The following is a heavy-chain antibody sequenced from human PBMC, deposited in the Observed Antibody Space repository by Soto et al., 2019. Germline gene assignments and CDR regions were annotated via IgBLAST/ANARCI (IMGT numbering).Heavy chain of an antibody. CDR1: GGTFSSYA. J-gene: IGHJ4*02. V-gene: IGHV1-69*13. CDR2: IIPIFGTA. D-gene: IGHD3-10*01. Sequence: SVKVSCKASGGTFSSYAISWVRQAPGQGLEWMGGIIPIFGTANYAQKFQGRVTITADESTSTAYMELSSLRSEDTAVYYCAREFHHGSGSYYPYDSGGYRAPFDYWGQGTLVTVSS. CDR3: AREFHHGSGSYYPYDSGGYRAPFDY.